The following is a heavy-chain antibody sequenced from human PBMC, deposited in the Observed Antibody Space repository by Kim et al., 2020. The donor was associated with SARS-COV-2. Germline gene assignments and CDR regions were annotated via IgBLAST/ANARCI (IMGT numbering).Heavy chain of an antibody. Sequence: SVKVSCKASGYTFTSYAMNWVRQAPGQGLEWMGWINTNTGNPTYAQGFTGRFVFSLHTSVSTAYLQISSLKAEDTAVYYCARGMGPTYNWNYVPKLAEDGYGGQGPLVTVSS. CDR2: INTNTGNP. CDR3: ARGMGPTYNWNYVPKLAEDGY. CDR1: GYTFTSYA. V-gene: IGHV7-4-1*02. D-gene: IGHD1-7*01. J-gene: IGHJ4*02.